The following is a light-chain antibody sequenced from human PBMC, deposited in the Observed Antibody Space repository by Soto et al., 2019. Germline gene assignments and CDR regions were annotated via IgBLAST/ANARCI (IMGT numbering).Light chain of an antibody. Sequence: QPVLTQSPSASASLGASVKLTCTLSSGHSSYAIAWHQQQPEKGPRYLMKLNSDGSHSKGDGIPDRFSGCSSGAERYLPKSSPPSDDEAGYYSQTWGTGIHYVFGTGTKVTVL. CDR3: QTWGTGIHYV. CDR2: LNSDGSH. V-gene: IGLV4-69*01. CDR1: SGHSSYA. J-gene: IGLJ1*01.